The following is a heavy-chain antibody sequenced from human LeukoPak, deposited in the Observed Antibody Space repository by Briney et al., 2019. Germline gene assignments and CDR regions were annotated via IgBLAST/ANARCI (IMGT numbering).Heavy chain of an antibody. CDR2: VTGRGLDT. CDR3: AREVWEIVVVPAWKGIPGMDV. V-gene: IGHV3-23*01. Sequence: PGGSLRVSCAASVFTFSHYAMSGVRQSRGEGLEGVSSVTGRGLDTYYAGSVKGRFTLSRDNSNNTLYLQMNSLRAEDTAVYYCAREVWEIVVVPAWKGIPGMDVWGKGTTVTVSS. CDR1: VFTFSHYA. D-gene: IGHD2-2*01. J-gene: IGHJ6*04.